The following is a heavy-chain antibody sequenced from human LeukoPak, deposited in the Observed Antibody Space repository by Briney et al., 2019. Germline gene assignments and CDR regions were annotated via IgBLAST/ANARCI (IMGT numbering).Heavy chain of an antibody. V-gene: IGHV3-23*01. J-gene: IGHJ4*02. CDR3: ARSNYYDSSGYNDY. Sequence: GGSLTLSCAASGFTFSNYAMSWVRQAPGKGLEWVSTISGSGVSTYYADSVKGQFTISRDNSKNTLYLQMNSLRAEDTAVYYCARSNYYDSSGYNDYWGQGTLVTVSS. CDR1: GFTFSNYA. D-gene: IGHD3-22*01. CDR2: ISGSGVST.